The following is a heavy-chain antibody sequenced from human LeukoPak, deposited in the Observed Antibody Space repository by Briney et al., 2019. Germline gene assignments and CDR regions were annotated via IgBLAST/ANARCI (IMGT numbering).Heavy chain of an antibody. CDR1: GFTLSSNY. CDR3: ASALYDFWSALGQGSYYMDV. Sequence: GGSRRLSCAASGFTLSSNYMSWVRQAPGKGLEWVSVIYSGGSTYYPDSVRGGFTISRDNSKTTLYLQMNSMRAEDTAVYYCASALYDFWSALGQGSYYMDVWGKGTTVTVSS. CDR2: IYSGGST. D-gene: IGHD3-3*01. V-gene: IGHV3-53*01. J-gene: IGHJ6*03.